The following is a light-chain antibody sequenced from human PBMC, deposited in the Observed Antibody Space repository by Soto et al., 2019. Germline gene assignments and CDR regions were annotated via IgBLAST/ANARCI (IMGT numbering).Light chain of an antibody. CDR3: AVWDDSLSGREV. CDR2: KNN. Sequence: QSVLTQPPSASGTPGRGVGISGSGSSSNIGSNYVYWYQQVPGTTPKLLIYKNNQRPSGVPDRFSGSKSGTSASLAISGLRSEDEADYYCAVWDDSLSGREVFGGGTKLTVL. V-gene: IGLV1-47*01. J-gene: IGLJ2*01. CDR1: SSNIGSNY.